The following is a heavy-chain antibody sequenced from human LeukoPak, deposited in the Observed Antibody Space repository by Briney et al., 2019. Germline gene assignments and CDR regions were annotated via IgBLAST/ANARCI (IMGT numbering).Heavy chain of an antibody. CDR3: ARGGLVVPAAVLSGDY. Sequence: PGGSLRLSYAASGFTFSDYYMSWVRQAPGKGLAWVSYISSSGSTIYYADSVKGRFTISRDNAKNSLYLQMNSLRAEDTAVYYCARGGLVVPAAVLSGDYWGQGTLVTVSS. CDR2: ISSSGSTI. J-gene: IGHJ4*02. D-gene: IGHD2-2*01. CDR1: GFTFSDYY. V-gene: IGHV3-11*01.